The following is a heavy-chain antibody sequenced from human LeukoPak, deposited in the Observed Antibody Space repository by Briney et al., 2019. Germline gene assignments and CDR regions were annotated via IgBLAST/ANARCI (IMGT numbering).Heavy chain of an antibody. CDR3: ARDRGYNTLDY. V-gene: IGHV3-7*03. Sequence: PGGSLRLSCAASGFTFSNSWMTWVRQAPGKGLEWVANIEQDGNKIFYVDSVKGRFTISRDNAKNSLYLQMNTLRAEDTAVYYCARDRGYNTLDYWGQGILVTVSS. J-gene: IGHJ4*02. CDR2: IEQDGNKI. CDR1: GFTFSNSW. D-gene: IGHD5-18*01.